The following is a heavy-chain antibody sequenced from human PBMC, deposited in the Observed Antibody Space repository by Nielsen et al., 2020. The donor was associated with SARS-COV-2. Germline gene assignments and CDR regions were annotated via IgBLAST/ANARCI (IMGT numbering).Heavy chain of an antibody. CDR2: IWYDGSNK. Sequence: GESLKISCAASGFTFSSYGMHWVRQAPGKGLEWVAVIWYDGSNKYYADSVKGRFTISRDNSKNTLYLQMNSLRAEDTAVYYCARAFRVGADNWFDPWGQGTLVTVSS. V-gene: IGHV3-33*01. D-gene: IGHD1-26*01. CDR1: GFTFSSYG. J-gene: IGHJ5*02. CDR3: ARAFRVGADNWFDP.